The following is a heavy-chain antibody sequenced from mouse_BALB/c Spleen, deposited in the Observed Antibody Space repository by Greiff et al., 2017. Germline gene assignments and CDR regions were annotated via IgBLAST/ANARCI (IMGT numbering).Heavy chain of an antibody. Sequence: EVQLQQSGPELVKPGASVKISCKASGYTFTDYNMHWVKQSHGKSLEWIGYIYPYNGGTGYNQKFKSKATLTVDNSSSTAYMELRSLTSEDSAVYYCARSRGYDYDAWFAYWGQGTLVTVSA. V-gene: IGHV1S29*02. D-gene: IGHD2-4*01. CDR2: IYPYNGGT. J-gene: IGHJ3*01. CDR3: ARSRGYDYDAWFAY. CDR1: GYTFTDYN.